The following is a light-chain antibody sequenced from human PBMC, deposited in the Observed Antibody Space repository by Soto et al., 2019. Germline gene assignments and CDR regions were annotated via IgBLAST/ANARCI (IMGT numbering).Light chain of an antibody. CDR3: QQSYSTPWT. V-gene: IGKV4-1*01. CDR2: WAS. CDR1: QSVLYSSNNKYY. Sequence: DIVMTQSPDSLAVSLGERATINCKSSQSVLYSSNNKYYLAWYQQRPGQPPHLLIYWASTRASGVPDRFSGSGSGTDFTLTISSLQAEDVAVYYCQQSYSTPWTFGQGTKVEIK. J-gene: IGKJ1*01.